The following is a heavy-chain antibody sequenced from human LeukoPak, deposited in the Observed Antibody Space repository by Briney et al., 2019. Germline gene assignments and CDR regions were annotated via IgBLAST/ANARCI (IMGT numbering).Heavy chain of an antibody. CDR1: GFTFDNAW. Sequence: GGSLRLSCAASGFTFDNAWMNWVRQAPGKGLEWVGRIKSKTDGGTTDYAAPVKGRFTISRDDSKNTLYLQMNSLETEDTAVYYCITGGSGSEKKYFQHWGQGTLVTVSS. CDR3: ITGGSGSEKKYFQH. J-gene: IGHJ1*01. V-gene: IGHV3-15*01. CDR2: IKSKTDGGTT. D-gene: IGHD3-10*01.